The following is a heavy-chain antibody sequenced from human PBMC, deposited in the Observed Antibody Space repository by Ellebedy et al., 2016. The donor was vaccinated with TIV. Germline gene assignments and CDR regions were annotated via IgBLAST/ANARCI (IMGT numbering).Heavy chain of an antibody. CDR2: ITHSGST. J-gene: IGHJ4*02. CDR3: ARGLARDY. CDR1: GGPFSGYY. V-gene: IGHV4-34*01. Sequence: MPSETLSLTCAVYGGPFSGYYWSWIRQPPGKGLEWIGEITHSGSTNYNPSLKSRVTISVDTSKNQFSLNLSSVTAADTAVNYCARGLARDYWGQGTLVTVSS.